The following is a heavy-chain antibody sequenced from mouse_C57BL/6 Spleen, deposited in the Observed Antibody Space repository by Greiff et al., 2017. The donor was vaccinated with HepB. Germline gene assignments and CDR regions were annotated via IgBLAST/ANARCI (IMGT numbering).Heavy chain of an antibody. J-gene: IGHJ3*01. Sequence: VKLVESGPGLVAPSQSLSITCTVSGFSFTSYGVDWVRQSPGKGLEWLGVIWGVGSTNYNSALKSRLSISKDNSKSQVFLKMNSLQTDDTAMYYCATDYDSPGFAYWGQGTLVTVSA. CDR3: ATDYDSPGFAY. CDR1: GFSFTSYG. CDR2: IWGVGST. D-gene: IGHD2-4*01. V-gene: IGHV2-6*01.